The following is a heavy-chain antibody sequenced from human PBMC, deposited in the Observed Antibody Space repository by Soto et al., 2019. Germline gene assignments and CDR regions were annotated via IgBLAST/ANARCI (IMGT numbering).Heavy chain of an antibody. CDR3: ARVGTKRTAYNWKAGEWFDP. J-gene: IGHJ5*02. D-gene: IGHD1-20*01. Sequence: LSLTCAVYGGSFSGYYWSWIRQPPGKGLEWIGEINHSGSTNYNPSLKSRVTISVDTSKNHFSLKLSSVTAADRAVYYCARVGTKRTAYNWKAGEWFDPWGQGTLVTVSS. CDR1: GGSFSGYY. V-gene: IGHV4-34*01. CDR2: INHSGST.